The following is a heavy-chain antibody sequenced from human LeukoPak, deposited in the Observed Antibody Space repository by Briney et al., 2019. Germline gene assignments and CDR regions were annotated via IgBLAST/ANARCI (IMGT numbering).Heavy chain of an antibody. Sequence: SVKVSCKASGGTFSSYAISWVRQAPGQGLEWMGRIIPILGIANYAQKFQGRVTITADKSTSTAYMELSSLRSEDTAVYYCARAPVVPAAIDYYYYGMDVWGQGTTVTVS. J-gene: IGHJ6*02. D-gene: IGHD2-2*01. CDR2: IIPILGIA. CDR3: ARAPVVPAAIDYYYYGMDV. CDR1: GGTFSSYA. V-gene: IGHV1-69*04.